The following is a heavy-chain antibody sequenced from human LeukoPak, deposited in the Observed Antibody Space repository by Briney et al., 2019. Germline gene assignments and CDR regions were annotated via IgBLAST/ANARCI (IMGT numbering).Heavy chain of an antibody. CDR2: INHSGST. D-gene: IGHD2-2*01. CDR3: ARKGMSRIVVVTAKTLNWFDP. V-gene: IGHV4-34*01. CDR1: GGSFSGYY. Sequence: SETLSLTCAVYGGSFSGYYWSWIRQPPGKGLEWIGEINHSGSTNYNPSLKSRVTISVDTSKNQFSLKLSSVTAADTAVYYCARKGMSRIVVVTAKTLNWFDPWGQGTLVTVSS. J-gene: IGHJ5*02.